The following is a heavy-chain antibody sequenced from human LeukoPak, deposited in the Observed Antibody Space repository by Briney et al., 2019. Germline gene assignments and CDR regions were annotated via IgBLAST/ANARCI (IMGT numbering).Heavy chain of an antibody. J-gene: IGHJ5*02. CDR3: AREPLPWLWFGELRNWFDP. D-gene: IGHD3-10*01. V-gene: IGHV3-30*03. CDR1: GFSFTNYW. Sequence: PGGSLRLSCAVSGFSFTNYWMSWVRQAPGKGLEWVAVISYDGSNKCYADSVKGRFTISRDNSKNTLYLQMNSLRAEDTAVYYCAREPLPWLWFGELRNWFDPWGQGTLVTVSS. CDR2: ISYDGSNK.